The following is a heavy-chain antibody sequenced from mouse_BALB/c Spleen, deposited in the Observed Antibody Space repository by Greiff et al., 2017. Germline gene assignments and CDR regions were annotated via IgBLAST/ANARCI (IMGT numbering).Heavy chain of an antibody. CDR2: INPSSGYT. CDR3: ARGSLYYGNYYFDY. Sequence: QVHVKQSGAELARPGASVKMSCKASGYTFTSYTMHWVKQRPGQGLEWIGYINPSSGYTNYNQKFKDKATLTADKSSSTAYMQLSSLTSEDSAVYYCARGSLYYGNYYFDYWGQGTTLTVSS. D-gene: IGHD2-1*01. V-gene: IGHV1-4*01. J-gene: IGHJ2*01. CDR1: GYTFTSYT.